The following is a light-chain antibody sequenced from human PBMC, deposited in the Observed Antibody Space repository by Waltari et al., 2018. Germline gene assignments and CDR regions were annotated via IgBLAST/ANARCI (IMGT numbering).Light chain of an antibody. CDR2: KLS. CDR1: QVLVFSDGNTY. Sequence: DVVMTQSPLSLPVTLGQPASTPCRSSQVLVFSDGNTYLSLFHQRPGQSPRRLIYKLSNRDSGVPDRFRGSGSGTDFTLKISRVEAEDVGVYYCMQSKQWPWAFGQGTKVEIK. CDR3: MQSKQWPWA. V-gene: IGKV2-30*01. J-gene: IGKJ1*01.